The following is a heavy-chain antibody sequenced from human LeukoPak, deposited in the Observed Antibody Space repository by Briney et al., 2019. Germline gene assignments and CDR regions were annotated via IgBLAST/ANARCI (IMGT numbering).Heavy chain of an antibody. CDR3: ARGGGITARPLGF. CDR2: INPSGGST. J-gene: IGHJ4*02. D-gene: IGHD6-6*01. V-gene: IGHV1-46*01. CDR1: GAILIELS. Sequence: GASVKVSCKVSGAILIELSIHWVRQSPGKGLEWMGVINPSGGSTNYAQKFQGRVTMTRDTSTTTGYMELSSLRSEDTAVYYCARGGGITARPLGFWGQGTLVTVSS.